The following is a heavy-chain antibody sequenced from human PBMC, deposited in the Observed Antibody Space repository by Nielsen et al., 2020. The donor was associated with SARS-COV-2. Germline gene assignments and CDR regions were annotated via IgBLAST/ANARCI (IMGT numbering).Heavy chain of an antibody. CDR2: IYYSGST. D-gene: IGHD3-22*01. J-gene: IGHJ4*02. CDR3: ARLGRYYYDSSGYSIN. V-gene: IGHV4-39*01. Sequence: PGKGLEWIGSIYYSGSTYYNPSLKSRVTISVDTSKNQFSLKLSSVTAADTAVYYCARLGRYYYDSSGYSINWGQGTLVTVSS.